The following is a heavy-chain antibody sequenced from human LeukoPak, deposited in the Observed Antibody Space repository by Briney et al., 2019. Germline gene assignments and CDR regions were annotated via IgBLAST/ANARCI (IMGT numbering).Heavy chain of an antibody. J-gene: IGHJ4*02. CDR2: INPNSGGT. CDR1: GYIFTGYY. D-gene: IGHD2-2*01. CDR3: ARAPDIVVVPAANPVDY. V-gene: IGHV1-2*02. Sequence: ASVKVSCKASGYIFTGYYMHWVRQAPGQGLEWMGWINPNSGGTNYAQKFQGRVTMTRDTSISTAYMELSGLRSDDTAVYYCARAPDIVVVPAANPVDYWGQGTLVTVSS.